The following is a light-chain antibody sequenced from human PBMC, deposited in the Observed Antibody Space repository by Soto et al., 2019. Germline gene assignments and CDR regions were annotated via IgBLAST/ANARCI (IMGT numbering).Light chain of an antibody. CDR3: QQANSFPLT. J-gene: IGKJ5*01. CDR2: AAS. V-gene: IGKV1-12*01. CDR1: QSISTW. Sequence: DIQMTQSPSSVSASVGDRVTITCRASQSISTWLAWYQQKPGTAPNLLIYAASSLQSGVPSRFSGSGSGTDFTLTISSLQPEDFATYYCQQANSFPLTFGQGTRLEIK.